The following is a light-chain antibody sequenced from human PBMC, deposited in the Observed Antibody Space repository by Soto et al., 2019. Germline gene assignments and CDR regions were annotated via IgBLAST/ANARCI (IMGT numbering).Light chain of an antibody. J-gene: IGKJ2*01. V-gene: IGKV1-5*01. CDR3: QQYNSYPMYT. CDR1: QSISTW. CDR2: DAS. Sequence: DIQMTQSPSTLSASVGDRVTITCRASQSISTWLAWNQQNQGKAPKLLIYDASSLESGVPSRFSGSGSGTEFTLTISSLQPDDFATYYCQQYNSYPMYTFGQGTKLEIK.